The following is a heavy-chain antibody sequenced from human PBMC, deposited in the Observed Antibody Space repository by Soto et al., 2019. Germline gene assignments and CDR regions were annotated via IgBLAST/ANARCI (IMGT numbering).Heavy chain of an antibody. CDR2: ISYEGSNT. CDR1: GFTFGTYA. D-gene: IGHD1-1*01. Sequence: VGSLRLSCVASGFTFGTYAIHWVRQAPGKGLQWVALISYEGSNTYYADSVKGRFTVSRDNSKSTLYLQMNSLRPEDTGVYYCARVTPGNNLYYFSGMDVWGQGTSVTVSS. V-gene: IGHV3-30-3*01. J-gene: IGHJ6*02. CDR3: ARVTPGNNLYYFSGMDV.